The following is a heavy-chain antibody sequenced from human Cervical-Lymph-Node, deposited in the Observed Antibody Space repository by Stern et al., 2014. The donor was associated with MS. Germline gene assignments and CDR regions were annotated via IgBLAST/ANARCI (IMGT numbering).Heavy chain of an antibody. CDR3: TKGYAHLDV. CDR2: ISTGGNYI. D-gene: IGHD5-12*01. V-gene: IGHV3-21*01. J-gene: IGHJ6*02. Sequence: EVQLVDSGGGLAKPGGSLRLSCAASGFTFSNAPMNLVRQAPGMGLQWVSSISTGGNYIFYADSVKGRFTISRDNAKGSVDLQMDSLRVEDTAVYYCTKGYAHLDVWGQGTTVTVSS. CDR1: GFTFSNAP.